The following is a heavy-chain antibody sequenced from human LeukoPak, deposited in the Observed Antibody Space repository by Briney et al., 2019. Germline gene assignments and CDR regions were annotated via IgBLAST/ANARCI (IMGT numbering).Heavy chain of an antibody. CDR3: ARESRCSGGSCYRDDFDY. V-gene: IGHV4-4*07. D-gene: IGHD2-15*01. J-gene: IGHJ4*02. CDR2: IYTSGST. Sequence: SETLSLTCTVSGGSISSYYWSWIRQPAGKGLEWIGRIYTSGSTNYNPSLKSRVTMSVDTSKNQFSLKLSSVTAADTAVYYCARESRCSGGSCYRDDFDYWGQGTLVTVSS. CDR1: GGSISSYY.